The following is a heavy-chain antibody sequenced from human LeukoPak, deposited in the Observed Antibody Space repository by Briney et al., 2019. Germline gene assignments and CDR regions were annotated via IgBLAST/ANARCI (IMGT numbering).Heavy chain of an antibody. CDR3: ACPGDYYDSSGYSPFDY. Sequence: SATLSLTCAVDGGFFRDYYWSWLRQPPGKGLEWIGIFNHSGSTNYNPSLKSQVTISVDTSMNQFSLKLSSVTAADTAVYYCACPGDYYDSSGYSPFDYWGQGTLVTVSS. J-gene: IGHJ4*02. D-gene: IGHD3-22*01. V-gene: IGHV4-34*01. CDR1: GGFFRDYY. CDR2: FNHSGST.